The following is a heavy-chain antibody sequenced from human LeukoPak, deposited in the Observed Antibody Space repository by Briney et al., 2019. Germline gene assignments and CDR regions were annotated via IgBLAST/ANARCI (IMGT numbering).Heavy chain of an antibody. CDR2: ISSNGGST. CDR3: ARDLGYSSSWYDYYYYMDV. Sequence: GGSLRLSCAASGFTFSSYAMHWVRQAPGKGLEYVSAISSNGGSTYYANSVKGRFTISRDNSKNTLYLQMGSLRAEDMAVYYCARDLGYSSSWYDYYYYMDVWGKGTTVTISS. D-gene: IGHD6-13*01. V-gene: IGHV3-64*01. CDR1: GFTFSSYA. J-gene: IGHJ6*03.